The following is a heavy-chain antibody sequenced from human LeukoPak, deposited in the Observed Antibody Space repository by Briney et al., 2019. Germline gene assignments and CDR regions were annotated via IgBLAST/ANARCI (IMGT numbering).Heavy chain of an antibody. D-gene: IGHD2-2*01. CDR2: IYPGDSDT. CDR1: GYSFTSYW. J-gene: IGHJ3*02. CDR3: ARQVDAYPIVVVPADAFDI. V-gene: IGHV5-51*01. Sequence: GESLKISCKGSGYSFTSYWIGWVRQMPGKGLEWMGIIYPGDSDTRYSPSFQGQVTISADKSISTAYPQWSSLNASDTAMYYCARQVDAYPIVVVPADAFDIWGQGTMVTVSS.